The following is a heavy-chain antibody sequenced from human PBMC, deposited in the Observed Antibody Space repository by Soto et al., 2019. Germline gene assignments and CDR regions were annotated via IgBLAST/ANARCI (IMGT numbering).Heavy chain of an antibody. V-gene: IGHV2-26*01. D-gene: IGHD7-27*01. CDR3: ARIPQTGREAYYYNGMDV. J-gene: IGHJ6*02. Sequence: QVTLKESGPVLVKPTETLTLTCTVSGFSLSNARMGVSWIRQPPGKALEWLAHIFSNDEKSYSTSLKSTLTISNDTSKRQVVLTMTNMDTVDTATYYCARIPQTGREAYYYNGMDVWGQGTTVTVS. CDR2: IFSNDEK. CDR1: GFSLSNARMG.